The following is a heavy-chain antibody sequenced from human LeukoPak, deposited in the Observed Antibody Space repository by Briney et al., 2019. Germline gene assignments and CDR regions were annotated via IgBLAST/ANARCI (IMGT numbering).Heavy chain of an antibody. CDR2: IKEDGSDI. Sequence: AGSLRLSCAASGFIFSNFWMYWVRQAPGRGLEWVARIKEDGSDIHYVDSVKGRFTISRDNAKNSLNLQMNSLRAEDTAVYYCAREWWYLDYWGQGTLVTVSS. CDR3: AREWWYLDY. V-gene: IGHV3-7*05. CDR1: GFIFSNFW. D-gene: IGHD2-15*01. J-gene: IGHJ4*02.